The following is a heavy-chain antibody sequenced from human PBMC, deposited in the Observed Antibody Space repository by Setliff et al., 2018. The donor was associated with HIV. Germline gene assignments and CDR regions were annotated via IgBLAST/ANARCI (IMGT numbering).Heavy chain of an antibody. CDR3: ARDILGRGYYYYYMDV. D-gene: IGHD3-16*01. CDR1: GYAFTGYY. CDR2: INPSGGST. J-gene: IGHJ6*03. Sequence: ASVKVSCKASGYAFTGYYLHWVRQAPGQGLEWMGIINPSGGSTSYAQKFQGRVTMTRDTSTSTVYMELSSLRSEDTAVYYCARDILGRGYYYYYMDVWGKGTTVTVSS. V-gene: IGHV1-46*01.